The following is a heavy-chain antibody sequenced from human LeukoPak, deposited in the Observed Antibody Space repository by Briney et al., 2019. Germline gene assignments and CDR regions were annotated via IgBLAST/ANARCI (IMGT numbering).Heavy chain of an antibody. J-gene: IGHJ3*02. CDR1: GGTFSSYA. Sequence: ASVKVSCKTSGGTFSSYAISWVRQAPGQGLEWMGRIIPILGIANYAQKLQGRVTITADKSTSTAYMELSSLRSEDTAVYYCAVLQVEDAFDIWGQGTMVTVSS. D-gene: IGHD2-8*02. CDR3: AVLQVEDAFDI. CDR2: IIPILGIA. V-gene: IGHV1-69*04.